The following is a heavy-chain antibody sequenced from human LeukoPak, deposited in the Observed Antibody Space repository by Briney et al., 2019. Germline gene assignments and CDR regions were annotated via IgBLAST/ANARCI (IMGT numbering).Heavy chain of an antibody. J-gene: IGHJ4*02. CDR3: AKVGGSSWYMGGYFDY. CDR2: ISGSGGST. V-gene: IGHV3-23*01. D-gene: IGHD6-13*01. CDR1: GFTFSSYA. Sequence: GGSLRLSCAASGFTFSSYAMSWVRQAPGKGLEWVSAISGSGGSTYYADSVKGRFTISRDNFKNTLYLQMNSLRAEDTAVYYCAKVGGSSWYMGGYFDYWGQGTLVTVSS.